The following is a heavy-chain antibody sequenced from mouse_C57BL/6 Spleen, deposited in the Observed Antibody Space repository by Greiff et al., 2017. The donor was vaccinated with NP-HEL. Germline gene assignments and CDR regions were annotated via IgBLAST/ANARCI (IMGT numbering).Heavy chain of an antibody. J-gene: IGHJ1*03. Sequence: EVQLVESGGGLVKPGGSLKLSCAASGFTFSSYTMSWVRQTPEKRLEWVATISGGGGNTYYPDSVKGRFTISRDNAKNTLYLQMSSLRSEDTALYYCARHEGLGGYFDVWGTGTTVTVSS. CDR1: GFTFSSYT. D-gene: IGHD3-3*01. CDR2: ISGGGGNT. CDR3: ARHEGLGGYFDV. V-gene: IGHV5-9*01.